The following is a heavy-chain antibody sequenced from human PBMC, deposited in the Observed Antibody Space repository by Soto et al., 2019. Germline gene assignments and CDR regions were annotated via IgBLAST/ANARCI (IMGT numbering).Heavy chain of an antibody. Sequence: VASVKVSCKASGYTFTSYGISWVRQAPGQGLEWMGWISAYNGNTNYAQKLQGRVTMTTDTSTSTAYMELRSLRSDDTAVYYCARELRGGAVGSFDYWGQGTLVTVSS. CDR3: ARELRGGAVGSFDY. J-gene: IGHJ4*02. D-gene: IGHD2-15*01. CDR1: GYTFTSYG. V-gene: IGHV1-18*04. CDR2: ISAYNGNT.